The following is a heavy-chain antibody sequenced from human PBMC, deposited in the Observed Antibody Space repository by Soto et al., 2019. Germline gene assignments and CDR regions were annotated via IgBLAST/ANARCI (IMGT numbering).Heavy chain of an antibody. CDR1: GGSISSGGYY. D-gene: IGHD6-13*01. CDR2: TYYSGST. J-gene: IGHJ6*02. Sequence: SETLSLTCTVSGGSISSGGYYWSWIRQHPGKGLEWIGYTYYSGSTYYNPSLKSRVTISVDTSKNQFSLKLSSVTAADTAVYYCARDQEYSSSSYYYGMDVWGQGTTVTVSS. CDR3: ARDQEYSSSSYYYGMDV. V-gene: IGHV4-31*03.